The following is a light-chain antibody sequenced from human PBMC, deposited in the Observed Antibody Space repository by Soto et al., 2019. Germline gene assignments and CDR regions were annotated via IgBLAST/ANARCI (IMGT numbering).Light chain of an antibody. CDR1: QSVSSN. Sequence: IVLTQSAGTLSWSPGERTTLSWGASQSVSSNLAWYQQKPGQAPRLLIYGVSSRATGTPDRFSGSGYGTDFSLTISRVETEDFAVYFCQQYDSPPWTFGQGTKVDIK. CDR2: GVS. J-gene: IGKJ1*01. CDR3: QQYDSPPWT. V-gene: IGKV3-20*01.